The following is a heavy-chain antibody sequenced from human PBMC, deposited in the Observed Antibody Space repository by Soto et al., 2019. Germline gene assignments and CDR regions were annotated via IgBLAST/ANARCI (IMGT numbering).Heavy chain of an antibody. D-gene: IGHD6-13*01. CDR3: ARDPDLIEAAGNYFDY. V-gene: IGHV3-30-3*01. CDR2: VSFDGVNK. CDR1: GFTLNTYS. Sequence: PGGSLRLSCSVSGFTLNTYSMHWVRQAPGKGLEWVAVVSFDGVNKHYRDSVKGRFTISRDIAKNMLYLQMTSLRLEDTALYYCARDPDLIEAAGNYFDYWGQGTLVTAPQ. J-gene: IGHJ4*02.